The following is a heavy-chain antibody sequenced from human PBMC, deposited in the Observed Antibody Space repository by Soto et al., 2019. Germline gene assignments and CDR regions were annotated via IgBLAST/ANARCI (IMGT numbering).Heavy chain of an antibody. D-gene: IGHD3-9*01. CDR2: ISGSGGRT. CDR1: GFIFKNYA. J-gene: IGHJ6*02. Sequence: EVQLLESGGGFVQPGGSLRVSCTASGFIFKNYAMNWVRQGPGKGLEYVSGISGSGGRTFYSDSVRGRFTVSRDDSRTTLYLQMNSLRVEDTGIYYCAHLLATRQFDDDALDVWGQGTMVTVSS. CDR3: AHLLATRQFDDDALDV. V-gene: IGHV3-23*01.